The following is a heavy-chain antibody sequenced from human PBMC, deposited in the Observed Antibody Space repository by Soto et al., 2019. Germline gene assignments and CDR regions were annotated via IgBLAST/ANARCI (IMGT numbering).Heavy chain of an antibody. J-gene: IGHJ6*02. V-gene: IGHV3-33*01. Sequence: PGGSLRLSCAASKFTFSNNGMHWVRQAPGKGLERVAGIWFDGSNKYYADSAKGRFTITGDNSKNKLYLQMNSLRAEDTAVYYYARGVKGNVGYSYGYRGYYYGMDFWGQGTTVTVS. D-gene: IGHD5-18*01. CDR3: ARGVKGNVGYSYGYRGYYYGMDF. CDR1: KFTFSNNG. CDR2: IWFDGSNK.